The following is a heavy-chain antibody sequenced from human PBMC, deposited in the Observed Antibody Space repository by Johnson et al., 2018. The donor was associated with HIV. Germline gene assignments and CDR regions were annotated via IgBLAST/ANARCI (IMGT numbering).Heavy chain of an antibody. CDR1: GFTFDDNG. J-gene: IGHJ3*02. CDR3: AKGGAAAGLDAFDI. CDR2: ISWNSGSI. V-gene: IGHV3-9*01. Sequence: DVQVVESGGGLVQPGGSLRLSCVASGFTFDDNGMSWVRQAPGKGLEWVSGISWNSGSIGYADSVKGRFTISRDNAKNSLYLQMNSLRAEDTALYYCAKGGAAAGLDAFDIWGQGTMVTVSS. D-gene: IGHD6-13*01.